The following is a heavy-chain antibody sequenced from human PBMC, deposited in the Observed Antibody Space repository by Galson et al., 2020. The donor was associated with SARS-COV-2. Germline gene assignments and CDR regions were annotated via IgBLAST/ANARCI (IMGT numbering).Heavy chain of an antibody. D-gene: IGHD6-19*01. CDR2: ISYDGSNN. J-gene: IGHJ4*01. V-gene: IGHV3-30-3*01. CDR1: GFTFSSYA. CDR3: ARDRSGWYLDY. Sequence: GGSLRLSCAASGFTFSSYAMHWVRQAPGKELEWVAVISYDGSNNYYADSVKGRFTISRDNSKNTLYLQMNSLRAEDTAVYYCARDRSGWYLDYWGHGTLVTVSS.